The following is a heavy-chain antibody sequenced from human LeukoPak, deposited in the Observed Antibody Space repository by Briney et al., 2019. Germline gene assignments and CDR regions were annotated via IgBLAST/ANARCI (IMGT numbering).Heavy chain of an antibody. CDR2: IKQDESEK. V-gene: IGHV3-7*01. CDR3: ARDKIEGPTKLDY. Sequence: PGGSLRLSCAASGFTFSSYWMSWVRQVPGKGLEWVANIKQDESEKYYVDSLKGRFTISRDNAKNSLYLQMNSLRAEDTAVYYCARDKIEGPTKLDYWGQGILVTVSS. CDR1: GFTFSSYW. D-gene: IGHD1-1*01. J-gene: IGHJ4*02.